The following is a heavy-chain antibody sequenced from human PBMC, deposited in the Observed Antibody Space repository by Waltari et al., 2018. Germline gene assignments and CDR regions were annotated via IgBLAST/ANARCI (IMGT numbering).Heavy chain of an antibody. V-gene: IGHV4-31*03. J-gene: IGHJ4*02. CDR2: RYYIGSP. D-gene: IGHD3-16*01. Sequence: QVQLQESGPGLVKPSQTLSLTCTVSGGSISSGGYYWRWIRQHPGKGLEWFGYRYYIGSPYNNPCRNSRVTIAVDTSKNQFSLKLSSGTAADTAVYYCARAPGEGVDYWGQGTLVTVSS. CDR3: ARAPGEGVDY. CDR1: GGSISSGGYY.